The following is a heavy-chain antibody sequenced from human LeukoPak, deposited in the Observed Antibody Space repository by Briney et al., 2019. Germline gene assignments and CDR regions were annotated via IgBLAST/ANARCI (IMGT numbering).Heavy chain of an antibody. CDR1: GFTFSSYS. CDR3: ARVPRRHDSTGYLGGNY. Sequence: GGSLRLSCAASGFTFSSYSMNWVRQAPVKGLEWVSYISSSSNTIYYADSVKGRFTISRDNAKNSLYLQMNSLRDEDTAVYYCARVPRRHDSTGYLGGNYWGQGTLVTVSS. V-gene: IGHV3-48*02. J-gene: IGHJ4*02. D-gene: IGHD3-22*01. CDR2: ISSSSNTI.